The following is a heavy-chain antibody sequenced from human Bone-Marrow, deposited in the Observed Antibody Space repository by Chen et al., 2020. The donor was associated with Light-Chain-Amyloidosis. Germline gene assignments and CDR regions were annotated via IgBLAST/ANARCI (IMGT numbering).Heavy chain of an antibody. J-gene: IGHJ4*02. CDR2: IYPDDSDA. CDR1: GYTLPNYW. CDR3: ARRRDGYNFDY. Sequence: EVHLEQSGPEVKKPGESLKISSKGSGYTLPNYWIGWVRQMPGKGLEWMWVIYPDDSDARYSPSFEGQVTISADKSITTAYLQWRSLKASDTAMYYCARRRDGYNFDYWGQGTLVTVSS. V-gene: IGHV5-51*01. D-gene: IGHD5-12*01.